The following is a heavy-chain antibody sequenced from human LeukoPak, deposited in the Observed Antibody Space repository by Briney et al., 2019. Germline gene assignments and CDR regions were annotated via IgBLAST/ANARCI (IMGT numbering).Heavy chain of an antibody. CDR3: ARDQEGFDH. CDR2: IYPRDGST. J-gene: IGHJ4*02. CDR1: GYIFTSNY. Sequence: ASVKVSCKASGYIFTSNYIHWVRQAPGQGLEWMGMIYPRDGSTSYAQRFQDRVTVTRDTSTSTVHMELSGLSSEDTAVYYCARDQEGFDHWGQGTQVTVSS. V-gene: IGHV1-46*01.